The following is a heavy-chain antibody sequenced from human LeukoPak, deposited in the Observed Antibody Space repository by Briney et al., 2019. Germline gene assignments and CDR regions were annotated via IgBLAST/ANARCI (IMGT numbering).Heavy chain of an antibody. Sequence: SETLSLTCTVSGYSVRSGYYWGWIRQPPGKGLEWIGSIYHSGSTYYNPSLKSRVTISVDTSKNQFSLKLSSVTAADTAVYYCARGVGDYVPWFDPWGQGTLVTVSS. J-gene: IGHJ5*02. CDR1: GYSVRSGYY. CDR3: ARGVGDYVPWFDP. V-gene: IGHV4-38-2*02. CDR2: IYHSGST. D-gene: IGHD4-17*01.